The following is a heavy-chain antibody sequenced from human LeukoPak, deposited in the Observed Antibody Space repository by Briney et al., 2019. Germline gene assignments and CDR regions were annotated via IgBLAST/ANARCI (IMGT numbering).Heavy chain of an antibody. CDR1: GFTFSIYW. D-gene: IGHD3-10*01. Sequence: GGSLRLSCAASGFTFSIYWMNWVRQAPGQGLERVANIKPDGSEKHYVDSVKRRFTISRDNAKNSLFLHMDSLRAEDTALYYCASLMGTDCWGQVTPVAVSS. CDR2: IKPDGSEK. CDR3: ASLMGTDC. J-gene: IGHJ4*02. V-gene: IGHV3-7*01.